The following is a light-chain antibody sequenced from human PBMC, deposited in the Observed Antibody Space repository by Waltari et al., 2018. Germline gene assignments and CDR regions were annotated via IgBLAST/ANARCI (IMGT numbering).Light chain of an antibody. Sequence: IVLTQSPGTLSLSPGERATLSCRASQSVSSSSLAWYQQKPGQAPRLLIYGASSRATGIPDRFSGSGSGTDFTLTISRLEPEDFAVYYCQQSYSSPQTFGQGTKVEIK. CDR1: QSVSSSS. J-gene: IGKJ1*01. CDR3: QQSYSSPQT. CDR2: GAS. V-gene: IGKV3-20*01.